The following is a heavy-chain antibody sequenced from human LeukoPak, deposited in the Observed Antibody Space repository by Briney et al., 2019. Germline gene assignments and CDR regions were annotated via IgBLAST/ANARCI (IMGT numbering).Heavy chain of an antibody. CDR1: GGSISSSSYY. V-gene: IGHV4-39*07. CDR2: IYYSGST. Sequence: SETLSLTCTVSGGSISSSSYYWGWIRQPPGKGLEWIGSIYYSGSTYYNPSLKSRLTISVDTSKDQFSLKLSSVTAADTAVYYCAKTVAGYWYFDLWGRGTLVTVSS. CDR3: AKTVAGYWYFDL. J-gene: IGHJ2*01. D-gene: IGHD6-19*01.